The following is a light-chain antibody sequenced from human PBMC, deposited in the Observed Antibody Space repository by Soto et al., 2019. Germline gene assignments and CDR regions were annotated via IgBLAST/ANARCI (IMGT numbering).Light chain of an antibody. CDR3: QSRSSWPPVLT. V-gene: IGKV3-11*01. CDR1: QSVKTY. CDR2: DAS. J-gene: IGKJ4*01. Sequence: ETVLTQSPATLSLSPGERATLSCRASQSVKTYLAWYQQKPGQVPRLLIYDASNRATGIPARFSGSGSGTDFTLTISSLAPEDFAVYYCQSRSSWPPVLTFVGGTKVEIK.